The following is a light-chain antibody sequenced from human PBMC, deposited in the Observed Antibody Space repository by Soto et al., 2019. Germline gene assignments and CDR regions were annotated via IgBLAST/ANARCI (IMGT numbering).Light chain of an antibody. CDR2: GAS. Sequence: EIVMTQSPATLSVSPGERATLSCRASQSVSSNLAWYQQKPGQAPRLLIYGASTRATGIPARFSGSGSGTELTLTISSLQSEDFAVYYGQQYNNWPAYTFGQGTKLEIK. CDR3: QQYNNWPAYT. J-gene: IGKJ2*01. CDR1: QSVSSN. V-gene: IGKV3-15*01.